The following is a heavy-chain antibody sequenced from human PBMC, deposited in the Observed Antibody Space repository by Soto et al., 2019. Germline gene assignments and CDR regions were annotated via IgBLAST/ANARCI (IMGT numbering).Heavy chain of an antibody. CDR2: ISAYNGNT. D-gene: IGHD3-22*01. V-gene: IGHV1-18*04. Sequence: ASVKASCKASGYTFTSYGISWVRQAPGQGLEWMGWISAYNGNTNYAQKLQGRVTMTTDTSTSTAYMELRSLRSDDTAVYYCARVLSNTRIVVVINHNWFDPWGKGNLVTVYS. CDR3: ARVLSNTRIVVVINHNWFDP. J-gene: IGHJ5*02. CDR1: GYTFTSYG.